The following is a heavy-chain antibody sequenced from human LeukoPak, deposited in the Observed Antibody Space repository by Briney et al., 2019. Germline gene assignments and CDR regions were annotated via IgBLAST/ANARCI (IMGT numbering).Heavy chain of an antibody. CDR2: ISDSGDFT. CDR3: AKEHSNNWYDAFDI. J-gene: IGHJ3*02. CDR1: GITFSSYA. D-gene: IGHD6-13*01. V-gene: IGHV3-23*01. Sequence: GGSLRLSCAASGITFSSYAISWVRQVPGKGLEWVSGISDSGDFTYYADSVKGRYTISRDNSKNTLYLQMNSLTAEDTAVYYCAKEHSNNWYDAFDIWGQGTMVTVS.